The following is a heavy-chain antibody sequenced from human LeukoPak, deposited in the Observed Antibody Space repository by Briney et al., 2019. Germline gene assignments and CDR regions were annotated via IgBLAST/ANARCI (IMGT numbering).Heavy chain of an antibody. CDR1: GYTFTGYY. Sequence: GASVKVSCKASGYTFTGYYMHWVRQAPGQGLEWMGWINPNSGGTNYAQKFQGWVTMTRDTSISTAYMELSRLRSDDTAVYYCAREDIGYSHDGPLGAFDIWGQGTMVTVSS. V-gene: IGHV1-2*04. J-gene: IGHJ3*02. D-gene: IGHD5-18*01. CDR3: AREDIGYSHDGPLGAFDI. CDR2: INPNSGGT.